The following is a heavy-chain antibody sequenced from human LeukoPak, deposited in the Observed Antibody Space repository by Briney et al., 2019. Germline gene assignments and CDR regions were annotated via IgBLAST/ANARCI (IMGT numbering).Heavy chain of an antibody. J-gene: IGHJ4*02. V-gene: IGHV4-59*02. CDR3: ARGRNGGGPFDY. CDR2: IYYSGST. D-gene: IGHD1-1*01. Sequence: SETLSLTCTVSGASVSSYYWSWLRQPPGKGLEWIGYIYYSGSTNYNPSLKSRVTISVDTSKNQFSLKLSSVTAADTAVYYCARGRNGGGPFDYWGQGTLVTVSS. CDR1: GASVSSYY.